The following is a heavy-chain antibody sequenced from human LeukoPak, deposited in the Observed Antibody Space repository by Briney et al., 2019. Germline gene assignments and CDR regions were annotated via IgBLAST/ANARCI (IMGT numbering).Heavy chain of an antibody. CDR3: ARGADGVSSNSRGWFDP. J-gene: IGHJ5*02. V-gene: IGHV3-7*01. Sequence: GGSLRLSCAASGFTFTRYWMSWVRQAPGKGLEWVANINENGSEKKYLDSVKGRFTISRDNARNSLYLQMNTLRAEDTAVYSCARGADGVSSNSRGWFDPWGQGTLVTVSS. CDR2: INENGSEK. D-gene: IGHD2-15*01. CDR1: GFTFTRYW.